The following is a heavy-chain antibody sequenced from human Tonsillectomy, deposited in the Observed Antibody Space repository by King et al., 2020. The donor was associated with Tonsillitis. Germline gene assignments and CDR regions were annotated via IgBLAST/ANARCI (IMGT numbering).Heavy chain of an antibody. CDR3: ARDTPQNSSGSHGIFDC. J-gene: IGHJ4*02. V-gene: IGHV4-61*01. D-gene: IGHD3-22*01. CDR2: IYYSGST. Sequence: QLQESGPGLVRPSETLSLTCTVSGGSVSSGSYYWSWIRQPPGKGQEWIGYIYYSGSTNYNPSLKSRVTISVDTSKNQFSLKLSSVTAADTAVYYCARDTPQNSSGSHGIFDCWGQGALVTVSS. CDR1: GGSVSSGSYY.